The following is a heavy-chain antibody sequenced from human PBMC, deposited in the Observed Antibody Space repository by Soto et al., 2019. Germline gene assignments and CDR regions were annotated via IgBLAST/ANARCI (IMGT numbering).Heavy chain of an antibody. CDR3: ARALRRQKDYYYGMDV. J-gene: IGHJ6*02. Sequence: QVQLVQSGAEVKKPGASVKVSCKASGYTFTSYGISWVRQAPGQGLEWMGWISAYNGNTNYAQKLQGRVTMTTDTSTSTAYMELSSLRSEDTAVYYCARALRRQKDYYYGMDVWGQGTTVTVSS. CDR2: ISAYNGNT. V-gene: IGHV1-18*01. CDR1: GYTFTSYG.